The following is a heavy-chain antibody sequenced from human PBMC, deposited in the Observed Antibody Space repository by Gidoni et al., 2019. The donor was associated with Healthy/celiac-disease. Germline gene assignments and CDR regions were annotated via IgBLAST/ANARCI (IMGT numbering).Heavy chain of an antibody. J-gene: IGHJ2*01. Sequence: VQLQQWGAGLFKPSEPLSLTCAVYGGSFSGYYGSWIRQPPGKGLEWIGEINHSGRTNYNPSLKSRVTISVDTSKNKFSLKLSSVTAADTAVYYCASALQTWYVDLWGRGTLVTVSS. CDR2: INHSGRT. CDR3: ASALQTWYVDL. D-gene: IGHD1-1*01. CDR1: GGSFSGYY. V-gene: IGHV4-34*01.